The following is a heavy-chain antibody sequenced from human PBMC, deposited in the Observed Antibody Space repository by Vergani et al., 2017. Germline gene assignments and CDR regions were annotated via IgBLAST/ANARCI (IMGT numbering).Heavy chain of an antibody. CDR1: GGSISRSSYY. CDR3: ASSWWYFDS. J-gene: IGHJ4*02. V-gene: IGHV4-39*02. CDR2: IYYSGST. D-gene: IGHD2-15*01. Sequence: QLQLQESGPGLVKPSETLSLTCTVSGGSISRSSYYWGWVRQPPGEGLEWIGSIYYSGSTYYNPSLKSRVTISVDTSKNHFSLKLSSVTAADTAVYYCASSWWYFDSWGQGTLVTVFS.